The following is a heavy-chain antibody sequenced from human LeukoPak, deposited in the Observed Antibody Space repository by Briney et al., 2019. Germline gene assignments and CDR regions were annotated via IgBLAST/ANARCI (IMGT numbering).Heavy chain of an antibody. CDR1: GGSFSGYY. Sequence: SETLSLTCAVYGGSFSGYYWSWIRQPPGKGLEWIGEINHSGNTNYNPSLKSRVTISVDTSKNHFSLKLSSVTAADTAVYYCARAVGPFDAFDIWGQGTMVTVSS. J-gene: IGHJ3*02. CDR3: ARAVGPFDAFDI. V-gene: IGHV4-34*01. CDR2: INHSGNT.